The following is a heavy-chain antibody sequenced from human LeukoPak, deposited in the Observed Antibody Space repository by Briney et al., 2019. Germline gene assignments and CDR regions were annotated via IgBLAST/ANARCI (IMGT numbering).Heavy chain of an antibody. CDR2: ISGSGGST. CDR1: GFTVSSYA. CDR3: AKDEAGGYCSSTNCPYYFDY. V-gene: IGHV3-23*01. J-gene: IGHJ4*02. D-gene: IGHD2-2*01. Sequence: GGSLRLSCAASGFTVSSYAMSWVRQAPGKGLEWVSAISGSGGSTYYADYVKGRFTISRDNSKNTLYLQMNSLRAEDTAVYYCAKDEAGGYCSSTNCPYYFDYWGQGTLVTVSS.